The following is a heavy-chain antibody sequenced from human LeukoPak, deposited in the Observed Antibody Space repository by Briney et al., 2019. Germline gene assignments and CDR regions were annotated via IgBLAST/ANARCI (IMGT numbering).Heavy chain of an antibody. D-gene: IGHD1-26*01. V-gene: IGHV4-38-2*02. J-gene: IGHJ4*02. CDR1: GYSISSGYY. CDR3: ARDLGGSQTY. Sequence: SETLSLTCTVSGYSISSGYYWGWIRQPPGKGLEWIGSVYHSGSTYYNPSLKSRVTISVDTSKNQFSLKLSSVTAADTAVYYCARDLGGSQTYWGQGTPVTVSS. CDR2: VYHSGST.